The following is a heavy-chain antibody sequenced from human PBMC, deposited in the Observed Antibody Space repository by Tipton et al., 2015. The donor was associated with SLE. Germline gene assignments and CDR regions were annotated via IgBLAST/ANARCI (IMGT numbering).Heavy chain of an antibody. CDR1: GGSISSNGYY. CDR2: IYYSGTT. J-gene: IGHJ3*01. Sequence: TLSLTCTVSGGSISSNGYYWTWICQHPGEGLEWIAYIYYSGTTYYNPSLKSQVTISFDTSNNQLSLKLSSVTAADTAVYYCARPGNYFDSSGHHDAFDVWGQGTMVTVSS. D-gene: IGHD3-22*01. V-gene: IGHV4-31*01. CDR3: ARPGNYFDSSGHHDAFDV.